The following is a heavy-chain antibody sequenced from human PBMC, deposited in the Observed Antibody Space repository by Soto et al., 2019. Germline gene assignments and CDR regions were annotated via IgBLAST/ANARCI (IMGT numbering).Heavy chain of an antibody. D-gene: IGHD3-3*01. V-gene: IGHV4-34*01. Sequence: SETLSLTCAVYGGSFSGYYWSWIRQPPGKGLEWIGEINHSGSTNYNPSLKSRATISVDTSKNQFSLKLSSVTAADTAVYYCARGRYYDFWSGYYTGTHFDYWGQGTLVTVSS. CDR1: GGSFSGYY. J-gene: IGHJ4*02. CDR3: ARGRYYDFWSGYYTGTHFDY. CDR2: INHSGST.